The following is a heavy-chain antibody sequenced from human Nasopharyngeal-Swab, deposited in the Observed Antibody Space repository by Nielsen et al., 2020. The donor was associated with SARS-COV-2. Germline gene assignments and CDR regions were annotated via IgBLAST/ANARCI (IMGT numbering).Heavy chain of an antibody. CDR2: ISAYNGNT. D-gene: IGHD7-27*01. CDR1: GYTFTSYG. J-gene: IGHJ2*01. V-gene: IGHV1-18*01. Sequence: ASVKVSCKASGYTFTSYGISWVRQAPGQGLEWMGWISAYNGNTNYAQKLQGRVTMTTDTSTSTAYMELRSLRSDDTAVYYCLWSPTGDLTWYFDLWGRGTLVTVSS. CDR3: LWSPTGDLTWYFDL.